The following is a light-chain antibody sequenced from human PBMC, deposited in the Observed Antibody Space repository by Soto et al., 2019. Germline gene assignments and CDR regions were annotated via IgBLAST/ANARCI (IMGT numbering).Light chain of an antibody. V-gene: IGKV1-5*01. CDR3: QQFYSWQFT. CDR1: QSIGRW. CDR2: GGS. Sequence: DIQVTQSPSTLSASVGDRVTITCRSSQSIGRWLAWYQQKPGIAPRLLIYGGSTLEGGVPSRFSGSGSGTEFTLTITSLQPEDFATYYCQQFYSWQFTVGQGTKLEIK. J-gene: IGKJ2*01.